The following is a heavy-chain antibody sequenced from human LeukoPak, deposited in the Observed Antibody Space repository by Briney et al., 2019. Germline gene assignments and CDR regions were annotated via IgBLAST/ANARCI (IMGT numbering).Heavy chain of an antibody. V-gene: IGHV4-39*07. J-gene: IGHJ3*01. D-gene: IGHD3-10*01. CDR3: ARTNYYGSGSSSFDV. Sequence: PSETLSLTCTVSGGSISSYYWGWIRQPPGKGLEWIGSIYYSGSTYYNPSLKTRVTISVDTSKNHFSLNLSSVTAADTAVYYCARTNYYGSGSSSFDVWGQGTMVTVSS. CDR1: GGSISSYY. CDR2: IYYSGST.